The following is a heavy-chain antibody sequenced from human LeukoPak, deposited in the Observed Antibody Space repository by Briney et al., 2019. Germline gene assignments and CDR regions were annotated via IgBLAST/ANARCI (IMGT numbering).Heavy chain of an antibody. D-gene: IGHD1-26*01. CDR2: ISSSGSTI. CDR3: AKDHRVGATTAFDI. CDR1: GFTFSSYE. J-gene: IGHJ3*02. V-gene: IGHV3-48*03. Sequence: GGSLRLSCAASGFTFSSYEMNWVRQAPGKGLEWVSYISSSGSTIYYADSVKGRFTISRDNAKNTLYLQMNSLRAEDTAVYYCAKDHRVGATTAFDIWGQGTMVTVSS.